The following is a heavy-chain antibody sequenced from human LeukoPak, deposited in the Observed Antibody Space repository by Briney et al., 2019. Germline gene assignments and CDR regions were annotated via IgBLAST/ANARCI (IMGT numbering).Heavy chain of an antibody. D-gene: IGHD3-9*01. V-gene: IGHV1-2*02. Sequence: ASVKVSCKASGYTFTGYYMHWVRQAPGQGLEWMGWINPNSGGTNYAQKFQGRATMTRNTSISTAYMELSSLRSEDTAVYYCARAPPGDILTGYFNWGQGTLVTVSS. CDR3: ARAPPGDILTGYFN. CDR2: INPNSGGT. J-gene: IGHJ4*02. CDR1: GYTFTGYY.